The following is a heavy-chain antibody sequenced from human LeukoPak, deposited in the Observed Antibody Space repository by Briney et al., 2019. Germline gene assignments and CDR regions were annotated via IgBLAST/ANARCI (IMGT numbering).Heavy chain of an antibody. CDR2: ISAYNGNT. J-gene: IGHJ5*02. CDR3: ARGDYCTNGVCYGRWFDP. V-gene: IGHV1-18*01. CDR1: GYTFTSYG. Sequence: ASVKVSCKASGYTFTSYGISWVRQAPGQGLEWMGWISAYNGNTNYAQKLQGRVTMTTDTSTSTAYMELRSLRSDDTAVYYCARGDYCTNGVCYGRWFDPWGQGTLVTVSS. D-gene: IGHD2-8*01.